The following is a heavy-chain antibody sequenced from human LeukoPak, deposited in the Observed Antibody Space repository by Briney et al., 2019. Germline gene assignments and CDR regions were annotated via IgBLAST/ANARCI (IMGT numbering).Heavy chain of an antibody. J-gene: IGHJ6*02. V-gene: IGHV1-8*01. D-gene: IGHD3-10*01. CDR3: ARVENHYYGSGIPPFYYYGMDV. Sequence: ASVKVSCKVSGYTFTSYDINWVRQATGQGLEWMGSMNPNSGNTGYAQKFQGRVTMTRNTSISTAYMELSSLRSEDTAVYYCARVENHYYGSGIPPFYYYGMDVWGQGTTVTVSS. CDR1: GYTFTSYD. CDR2: MNPNSGNT.